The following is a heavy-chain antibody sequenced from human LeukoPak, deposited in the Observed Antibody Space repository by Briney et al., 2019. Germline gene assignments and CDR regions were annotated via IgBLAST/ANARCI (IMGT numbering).Heavy chain of an antibody. CDR1: GGSISSSTYY. Sequence: PSETLSLTCSVSGGSISSSTYYGGWIRQPPGKGLEWIGSIYYSGDTYYNPSLKSRVTISIDTSKSQFSLKVRSVTAADTAVYYCARIDTSIAVADYWGQGTLVTVSS. V-gene: IGHV4-39*01. CDR3: ARIDTSIAVADY. D-gene: IGHD6-19*01. CDR2: IYYSGDT. J-gene: IGHJ4*02.